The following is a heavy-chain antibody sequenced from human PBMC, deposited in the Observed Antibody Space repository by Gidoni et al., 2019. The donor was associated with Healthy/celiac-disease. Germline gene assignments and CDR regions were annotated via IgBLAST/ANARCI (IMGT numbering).Heavy chain of an antibody. V-gene: IGHV3-11*06. D-gene: IGHD6-19*01. CDR2: ISSSSSYT. CDR1: CFPFSDYY. Sequence: QVQLVESGGGLVKPGGSLRLSCAASCFPFSDYYMSWIRQAPGKGLEWVSSISSSSSYTNYADSVKGRFTISRDNAKNSLYLQMNSLRAEDTAVYYCARVWADSSGWNFDYWGQGTLVTVSS. J-gene: IGHJ4*02. CDR3: ARVWADSSGWNFDY.